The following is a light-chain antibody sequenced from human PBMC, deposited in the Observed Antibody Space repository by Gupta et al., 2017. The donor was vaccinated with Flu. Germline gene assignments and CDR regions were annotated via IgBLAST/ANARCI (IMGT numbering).Light chain of an antibody. CDR2: ANN. J-gene: IGLJ2*01. Sequence: PCSGGSSSIGSATVDWYQPVPGMAPKLLIFANNQRPAGVPGRFSGSKSGTSASLAISGLQPDDEADYYCATWISALSGPVFGGGTKLGVL. CDR1: SSSIGSAT. V-gene: IGLV1-44*01. CDR3: ATWISALSGPV.